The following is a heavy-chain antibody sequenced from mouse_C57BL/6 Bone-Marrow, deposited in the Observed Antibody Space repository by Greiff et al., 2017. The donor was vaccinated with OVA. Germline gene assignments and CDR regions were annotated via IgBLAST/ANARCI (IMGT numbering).Heavy chain of an antibody. CDR1: GYTFTSYW. V-gene: IGHV1-52*01. Sequence: QVQLKQSGAELVRPGSSVKLSCKASGYTFTSYWMHWVKQRPIQGLEWIGNIDPSDSETHYNQKFKDKATLTVDKSSSTAYMQLSSLTSEVSAVDYCAREGGERWFAYWGQGTLVTVSA. CDR2: IDPSDSET. J-gene: IGHJ3*01. CDR3: AREGGERWFAY.